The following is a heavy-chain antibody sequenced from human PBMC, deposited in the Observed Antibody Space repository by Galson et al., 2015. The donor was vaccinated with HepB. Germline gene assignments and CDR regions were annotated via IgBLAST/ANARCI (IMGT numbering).Heavy chain of an antibody. D-gene: IGHD3-3*01. CDR1: GFTFSSYG. V-gene: IGHV3-30*18. Sequence: SLRLSCAASGFTFSSYGMHWVRQAPGKGLEWVAVISYDGSNKYYADSVKGRFTISRDNSKNTLYLQMNSLRAEDTAVYYCAKDFGYYYYYMDVWGKGTTVTVSS. CDR2: ISYDGSNK. CDR3: AKDFGYYYYYMDV. J-gene: IGHJ6*03.